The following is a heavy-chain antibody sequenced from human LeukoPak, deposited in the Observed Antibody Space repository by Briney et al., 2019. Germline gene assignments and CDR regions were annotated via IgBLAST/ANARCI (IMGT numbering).Heavy chain of an antibody. D-gene: IGHD6-6*01. CDR2: KYFRASGPT. Sequence: SETLSLTCSVSGGSISSSSYYWGWVRQPPGKGLEWLGSKYFRASGPTDYNPSLKSRVSISLDTSRNLFSMKLTSVSAADTAVYYCAREKYSPGAVDYWGQGSLVTVSS. CDR1: GGSISSSSYY. J-gene: IGHJ4*02. CDR3: AREKYSPGAVDY. V-gene: IGHV4-39*02.